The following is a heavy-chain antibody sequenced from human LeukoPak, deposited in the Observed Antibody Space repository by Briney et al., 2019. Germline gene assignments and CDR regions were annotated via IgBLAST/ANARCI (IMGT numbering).Heavy chain of an antibody. D-gene: IGHD6-13*01. V-gene: IGHV3-7*01. CDR2: IKQDGSEK. Sequence: GGSLRLFCAASGFTFSSYWVSWVRQAPGKGPEWVANIKQDGSEKYYVDSVKGRFTIPRDNAKHSLYLQMNSLRAEDTAVYYCARQQQQLVPTGYYYYMDVWGKGTTVTVSS. CDR1: GFTFSSYW. CDR3: ARQQQQLVPTGYYYYMDV. J-gene: IGHJ6*03.